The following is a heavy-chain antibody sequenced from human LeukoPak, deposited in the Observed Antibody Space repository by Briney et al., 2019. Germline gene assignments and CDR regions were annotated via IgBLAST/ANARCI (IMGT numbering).Heavy chain of an antibody. V-gene: IGHV3-64*01. CDR3: ARDQALARSSSSKGYYYYMDV. J-gene: IGHJ6*03. Sequence: GGSLRPSCAASGFTFSSYAMHWVRQAPGKGLEYVSAISSNGGSTYYANSVKGRFTISRDNSKNTLYLQMGGLRAEDMAVYYCARDQALARSSSSKGYYYYMDVWGKGTTVTVSS. D-gene: IGHD6-6*01. CDR2: ISSNGGST. CDR1: GFTFSSYA.